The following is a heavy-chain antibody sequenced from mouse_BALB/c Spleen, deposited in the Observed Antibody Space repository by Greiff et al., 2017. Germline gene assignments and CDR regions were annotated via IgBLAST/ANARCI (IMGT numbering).Heavy chain of an antibody. CDR1: GFNIKDYS. CDR3: NAYYGCLYAMDC. CDR2: IDPENGDT. J-gene: IGHJ4*01. D-gene: IGHD2-2*01. V-gene: IGHV14-4*02. Sequence: VQLQQSGAELVRSGASVKLSCTASGFNIKDYSMHWVKQRPEQGLEWIGWIDPENGDTEYAPKFQGKATMTADTSSNTAYLQLSSLTSEDTAVYYCNAYYGCLYAMDCWVKEPQSPSPQ.